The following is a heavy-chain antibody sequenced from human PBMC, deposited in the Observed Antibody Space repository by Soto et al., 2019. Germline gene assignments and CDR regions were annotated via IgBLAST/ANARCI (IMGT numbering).Heavy chain of an antibody. Sequence: GGSLRLSFAASGFTFSSYWMSWVRQAPGKGLEWVANIKQDGSEKYYVDSVKGRFTISRDNAKNSLYLQMNSLRAEDTAVYYCARDPSGYYFDYWGQGTLVTVSS. D-gene: IGHD3-22*01. CDR2: IKQDGSEK. J-gene: IGHJ4*02. V-gene: IGHV3-7*03. CDR3: ARDPSGYYFDY. CDR1: GFTFSSYW.